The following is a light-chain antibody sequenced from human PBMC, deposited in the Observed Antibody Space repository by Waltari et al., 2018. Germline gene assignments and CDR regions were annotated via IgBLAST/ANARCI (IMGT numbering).Light chain of an antibody. CDR1: QSISSS. CDR2: KAS. CDR3: QHYNTNSPT. J-gene: IGKJ1*01. V-gene: IGKV1-5*03. Sequence: DIQMTQSPSTLSAYIGDRVTITCRASQSISSSLAWYQQRPGKAPKLLIYKASSLESGVPSRFSGSASETEFTLTISSLQSDDFATYYCQHYNTNSPTFGQGTKVEIK.